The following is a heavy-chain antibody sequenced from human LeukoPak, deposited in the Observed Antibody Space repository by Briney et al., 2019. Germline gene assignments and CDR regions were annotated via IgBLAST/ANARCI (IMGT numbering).Heavy chain of an antibody. CDR2: IYHSGSS. Sequence: SETLSLTCAVSGGSISGGAYSWSWIRQPPGKGPEWIGYIYHSGSSYYNPSLKSRVTISVDRSKNQFSLSLSSVTAADTAVYYCARVIVATNWFDPWGQGTLVTVSS. V-gene: IGHV4-30-2*01. CDR3: ARVIVATNWFDP. D-gene: IGHD5-12*01. J-gene: IGHJ5*02. CDR1: GGSISGGAYS.